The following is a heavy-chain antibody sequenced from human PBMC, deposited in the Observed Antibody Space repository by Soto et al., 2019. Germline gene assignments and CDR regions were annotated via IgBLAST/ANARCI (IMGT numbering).Heavy chain of an antibody. CDR1: EFLRSTSGMC. Sequence: SGPTLVNPTQTLTLTCNFSEFLRSTSGMCVRWIRQPPGKALEWLALSNWDDGKYYSTSLKTRLSIPNDTTKNQVVLRMTNMDPEDTATYYCARTAYSDYRLRMDVWGQGTTVTVSS. CDR3: ARTAYSDYRLRMDV. D-gene: IGHD4-17*01. J-gene: IGHJ6*02. V-gene: IGHV2-70*01. CDR2: SNWDDGK.